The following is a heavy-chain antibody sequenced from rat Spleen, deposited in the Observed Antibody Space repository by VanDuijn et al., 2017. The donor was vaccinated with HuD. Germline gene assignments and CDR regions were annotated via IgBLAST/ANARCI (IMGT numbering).Heavy chain of an antibody. CDR3: ARSANYYYDGSYYYVHFDY. J-gene: IGHJ2*01. CDR1: GFSLTNFG. D-gene: IGHD1-12*02. V-gene: IGHV2-16*01. CDR2: IWSGGDT. Sequence: QVQLKESGPGLVKPSETLSLTCTVSGFSLTNFGISWVRQPPGKGLEWIGAIWSGGDTDYNSALKSRLSISRDTSKSQVLLKMNSLQTEDTAMYFCARSANYYYDGSYYYVHFDYWGQGVMVTVSS.